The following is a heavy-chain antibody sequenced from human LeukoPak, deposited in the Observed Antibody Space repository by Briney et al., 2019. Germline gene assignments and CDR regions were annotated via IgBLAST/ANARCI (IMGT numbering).Heavy chain of an antibody. J-gene: IGHJ4*02. CDR2: IRYDGNNE. Sequence: TGGSLRLSCAASGFTFSSFGMHWVRQAPGKGPEWVAFIRYDGNNEYYADSVKGRFTISRDNSKNTLFLQMNSLRSDDTAVYYCARDRGSRGYFDYWGQGTLVTVSS. CDR1: GFTFSSFG. V-gene: IGHV3-30*02. D-gene: IGHD5-24*01. CDR3: ARDRGSRGYFDY.